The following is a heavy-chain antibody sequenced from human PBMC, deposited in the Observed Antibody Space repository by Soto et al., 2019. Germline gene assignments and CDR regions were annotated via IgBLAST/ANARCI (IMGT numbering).Heavy chain of an antibody. V-gene: IGHV1-18*01. CDR1: GYTFSNEA. D-gene: IGHD1-7*01. Sequence: QVQLVQSGAEVKKPGTSLKVSCKASGYTFSNEAITWVRQAPGQGLDWMGWVSAYNGNTNYAQKFKGRVTMTTDTSTSTAYTEVRSLRYDATAVYFCARASPYYWNYMMYWGQATPVTVSS. J-gene: IGHJ4*02. CDR2: VSAYNGNT. CDR3: ARASPYYWNYMMY.